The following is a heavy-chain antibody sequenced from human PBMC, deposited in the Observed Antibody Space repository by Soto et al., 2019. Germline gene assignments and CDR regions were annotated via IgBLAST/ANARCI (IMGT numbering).Heavy chain of an antibody. Sequence: QVQLQETGPGLVKPSETLSLTCTVSGCSISSGDYYWSWIRQSPGKGLEWIGYSHHSGSTYYNPSLKTRDTMSVHSSRHQFSLQLTSVTAADTAVYYCAREYNKSGYRRLDPWGQGTLVTVSS. J-gene: IGHJ5*02. CDR2: SHHSGST. D-gene: IGHD3-22*01. CDR3: AREYNKSGYRRLDP. V-gene: IGHV4-30-4*01. CDR1: GCSISSGDYY.